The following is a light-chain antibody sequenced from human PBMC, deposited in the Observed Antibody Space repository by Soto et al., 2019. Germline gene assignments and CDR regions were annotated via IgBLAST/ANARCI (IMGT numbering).Light chain of an antibody. V-gene: IGKV1-5*03. CDR2: KAS. CDR3: QHWVDYMWT. CDR1: QSISSW. Sequence: DIPLTQSPSTLSASVGDRVTITCRASQSISSWLAWYQQKPGKAPKLLIYKASTLESGVPSRFSGSGSGTEFTLTTSSLQPDDFATYYCQHWVDYMWTFGQGTKVEIK. J-gene: IGKJ1*01.